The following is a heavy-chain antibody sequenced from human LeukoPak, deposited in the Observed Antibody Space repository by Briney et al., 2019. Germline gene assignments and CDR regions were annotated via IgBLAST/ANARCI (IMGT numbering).Heavy chain of an antibody. V-gene: IGHV3-23*01. CDR1: GFTFRSYA. J-gene: IGHJ4*02. CDR2: MGDSDASA. Sequence: PGGSLRLSCAASGFTFRSYAMSWVRQAPGKGLEWVSVMGDSDASAFYVDSVKARFTISRDNSKNTLSLQMDSLRAEDTAIYYCAKHWSDEVIGFFDNWGQGTLVTVSS. D-gene: IGHD3-3*01. CDR3: AKHWSDEVIGFFDN.